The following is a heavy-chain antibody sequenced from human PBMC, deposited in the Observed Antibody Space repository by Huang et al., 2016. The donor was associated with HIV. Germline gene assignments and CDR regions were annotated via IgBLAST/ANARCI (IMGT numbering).Heavy chain of an antibody. CDR2: IRGSDNTT. CDR3: AKDRVAGTGHCFDP. CDR1: GFGFSSYT. V-gene: IGHV3-23*01. J-gene: IGHJ5*02. Sequence: EVKLLESGGGLVQPGGALRLSCAASGFGFSSYTMTWVRQATGKGLEWVSSIRGSDNTTFYADSVKGRFTSSTDNSKNTLYLQMKSLRVDDTAVYYCAKDRVAGTGHCFDPWGQGTLVTVSS. D-gene: IGHD6-19*01.